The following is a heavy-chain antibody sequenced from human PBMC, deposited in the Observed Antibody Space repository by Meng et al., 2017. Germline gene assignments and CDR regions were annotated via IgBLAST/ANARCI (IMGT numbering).Heavy chain of an antibody. CDR2: INSDGGST. J-gene: IGHJ4*02. CDR1: GFTFSSYW. V-gene: IGHV3-74*01. Sequence: GESLKISCAASGFTFSSYWMHLVRQAPGKRLVWVSLINSDGGSTSYADSVKGRFTISRDNAKNTLYLQMNSLRAEDTSVYYCARDSGYSGSYFDYWGQGNLVTVSS. CDR3: ARDSGYSGSYFDY. D-gene: IGHD1-26*01.